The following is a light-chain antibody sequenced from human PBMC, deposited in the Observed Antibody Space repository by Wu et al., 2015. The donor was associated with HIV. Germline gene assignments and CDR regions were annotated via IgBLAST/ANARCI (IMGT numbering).Light chain of an antibody. CDR3: QHYDT. Sequence: DIQLTQSPSILSASVGDRVTITCRASQSISSRLAWYQQKPGKAPKLLIYKASSLEGGVPSRFSGSESGTEFTLTISSLQPDDFATYYCQHYDTFGQGTNRGD. V-gene: IGKV1-5*03. CDR2: KAS. J-gene: IGKJ2*01. CDR1: QSISSR.